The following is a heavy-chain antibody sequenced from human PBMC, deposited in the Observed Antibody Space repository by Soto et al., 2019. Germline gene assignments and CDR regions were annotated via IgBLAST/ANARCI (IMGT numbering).Heavy chain of an antibody. CDR1: GYTFTSNY. CDR3: ARDLQTECTAAGRLDGMDV. Sequence: QVQLLQSGAEVRTPGASVKVSCKASGYTFTSNYVHWVRQAPGQGLEWMGVVNPNSGTTSYAQKFQGRVTMTRDASTSTLYMELSSLRSEDTAAYYCARDLQTECTAAGRLDGMDVWGQGTTVTVSS. J-gene: IGHJ6*02. V-gene: IGHV1-46*01. D-gene: IGHD6-13*01. CDR2: VNPNSGTT.